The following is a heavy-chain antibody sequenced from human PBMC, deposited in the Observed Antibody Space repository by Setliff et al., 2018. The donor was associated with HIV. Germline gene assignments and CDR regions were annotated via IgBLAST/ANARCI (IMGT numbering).Heavy chain of an antibody. CDR2: LSPSGTT. D-gene: IGHD4-17*01. CDR3: ARGGPTVAYGVDV. CDR1: GFPFSSYY. V-gene: IGHV4-34*01. Sequence: GSLRLSCAASGFPFSSYYMGWVRQSAGKGLEWIGELSPSGTTRSNPSLQSRVTISLDTSNNQFSLKLTSVTAADTAIYYCARGGPTVAYGVDVWGQGTTVTVSS. J-gene: IGHJ6*02.